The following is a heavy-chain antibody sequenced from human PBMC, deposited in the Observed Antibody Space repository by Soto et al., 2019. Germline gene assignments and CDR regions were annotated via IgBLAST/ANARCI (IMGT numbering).Heavy chain of an antibody. CDR3: TFSARVATNYYYFGIDV. CDR1: GFTFSNAW. J-gene: IGHJ6*02. D-gene: IGHD5-12*01. CDR2: IKSKTDGGTT. V-gene: IGHV3-15*07. Sequence: EVQLVESGGGLVKPGGSLRLSCAASGFTFSNAWMNWVRQAPGKGREWVGRIKSKTDGGTTDYAAPVKGRFTISRDDSKNTLYLQMNRLKTEDTAVYYCTFSARVATNYYYFGIDVWGQGTTVTVSS.